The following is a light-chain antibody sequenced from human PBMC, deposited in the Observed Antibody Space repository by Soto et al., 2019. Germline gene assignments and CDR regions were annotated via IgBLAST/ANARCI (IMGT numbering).Light chain of an antibody. CDR2: DAS. CDR1: QGISSA. J-gene: IGKJ5*01. CDR3: QPFNSYPIT. V-gene: IGKV1-13*02. Sequence: AIQLTQSPSSLSASVGDRVTITCRASQGISSALAWYQQKPGKAPKLLIYDASSLESGVPSRFSGSGSGTDFTLPSSSLQPELFATYYCQPFNSYPITFGQGTRLEIK.